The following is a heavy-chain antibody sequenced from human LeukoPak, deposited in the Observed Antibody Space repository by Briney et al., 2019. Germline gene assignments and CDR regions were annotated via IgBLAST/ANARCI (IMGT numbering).Heavy chain of an antibody. CDR3: ARARGVSTGYRPIDY. D-gene: IGHD3-22*01. V-gene: IGHV3-33*01. J-gene: IGHJ4*02. CDR1: GFTFSTSG. CDR2: IWYDGSNK. Sequence: PGGSLRLSCAASGFTFSTSGVHWVRQAPGKGLEWVAVIWYDGSNKHYAESVKGRFSISRDNSKSTLYLQMNSLRAEDTAVYYCARARGVSTGYRPIDYWGQGTLVTVSS.